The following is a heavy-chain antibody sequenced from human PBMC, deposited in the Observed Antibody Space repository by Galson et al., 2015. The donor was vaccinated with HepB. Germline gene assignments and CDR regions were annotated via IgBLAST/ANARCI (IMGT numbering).Heavy chain of an antibody. CDR3: ARLRYYWAFDI. Sequence: LSLTCAVYGGSFSGYYWSWIRQPPGKGLEWIGEINHSGSTNYNPSLKSRVTISVDTSKNQFSLKLSSVTAADTAVYYCARLRYYWAFDIWGQGTMVTVSS. CDR2: INHSGST. D-gene: IGHD1-1*01. J-gene: IGHJ3*02. CDR1: GGSFSGYY. V-gene: IGHV4-34*01.